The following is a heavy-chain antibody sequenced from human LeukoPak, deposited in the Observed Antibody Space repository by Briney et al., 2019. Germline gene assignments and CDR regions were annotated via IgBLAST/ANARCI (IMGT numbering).Heavy chain of an antibody. Sequence: GASVKVSCKASGYTFTGYYMHWARQAPGQGLEWMGWINPNNSDTIYAQKFQGRVTMTRDTSLSTGYMELSSLISDDTAVYYCARVPRQGAVVVTAPAFDIWGQGTMVTVSS. J-gene: IGHJ3*02. CDR2: INPNNSDT. V-gene: IGHV1-2*02. CDR3: ARVPRQGAVVVTAPAFDI. D-gene: IGHD2-21*02. CDR1: GYTFTGYY.